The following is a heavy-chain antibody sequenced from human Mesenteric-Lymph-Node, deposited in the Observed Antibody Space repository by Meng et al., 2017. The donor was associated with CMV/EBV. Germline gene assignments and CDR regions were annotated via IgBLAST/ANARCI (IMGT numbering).Heavy chain of an antibody. D-gene: IGHD4-17*01. Sequence: GESLKISCAASGFTFSSYGMHWVRQAPGKGLEWVAVICYDGSNKYYADSVKGRFTISRDNSKNTLYLQMNSLRAEDTAVYYCAKDDGDANDGMDVWGQGTTVTVSS. CDR1: GFTFSSYG. CDR3: AKDDGDANDGMDV. CDR2: ICYDGSNK. V-gene: IGHV3-33*06. J-gene: IGHJ6*02.